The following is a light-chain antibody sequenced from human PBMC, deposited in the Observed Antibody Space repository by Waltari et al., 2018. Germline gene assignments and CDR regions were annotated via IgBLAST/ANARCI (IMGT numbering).Light chain of an antibody. V-gene: IGLV1-44*01. CDR3: AAWDDSLNAVV. CDR1: SSNIGGNN. Sequence: QSVLTQPPSASGTPGQRVTISCSGSSSNIGGNNVNWYQQLPGAAPKLLIYNNNQPPSGVPDRFSGSKSGTSASLAISSLQSEDEAHYYCAAWDDSLNAVVFGGGTKLTVL. CDR2: NNN. J-gene: IGLJ2*01.